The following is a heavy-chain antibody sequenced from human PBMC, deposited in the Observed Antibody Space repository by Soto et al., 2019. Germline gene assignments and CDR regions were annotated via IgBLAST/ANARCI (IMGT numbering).Heavy chain of an antibody. V-gene: IGHV1-69*12. CDR2: IIPIFGTA. D-gene: IGHD6-13*01. CDR1: GGTFSSYA. CDR3: ARGVAAAGIANFDY. Sequence: QVQLVQSGAEVKKPGSSVKVSCKASGGTFSSYAISWVRQAPGQGLEWMGGIIPIFGTANYAQKFQGRVTITADESTSTADMELSSLRSEDTAVYYCARGVAAAGIANFDYWGQGTLVTVSS. J-gene: IGHJ4*02.